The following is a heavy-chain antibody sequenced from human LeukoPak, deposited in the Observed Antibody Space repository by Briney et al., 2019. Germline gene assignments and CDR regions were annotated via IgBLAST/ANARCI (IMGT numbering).Heavy chain of an antibody. J-gene: IGHJ4*02. CDR1: GFTFSDYY. CDR2: ISSSGSTI. D-gene: IGHD3-10*01. CDR3: ARTLTRGYYYGSGRRPYYFDY. V-gene: IGHV3-11*01. Sequence: GGSLRLSCAASGFTFSDYYMSWIRQAPGKGLEWVSYISSSGSTIYYADSVKGRFTISRDNAKNSLYLQMNSLRAEDTAVYYCARTLTRGYYYGSGRRPYYFDYWGQGTLVTVSS.